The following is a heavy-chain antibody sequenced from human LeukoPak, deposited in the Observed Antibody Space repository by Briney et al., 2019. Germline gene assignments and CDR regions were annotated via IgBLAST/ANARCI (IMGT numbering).Heavy chain of an antibody. CDR1: GFTFSSNA. V-gene: IGHV3-23*01. CDR2: IGSSAGSI. Sequence: PGGSLRLSCAASGFTFSSNAMSWVRQAPGKGLEWVSGIGSSAGSIHYADSVKGRFTISRDNSKNTLYLEMNSLRAEDTAVYYCGKDLHFWSAGDYWGQGTLVTVSS. J-gene: IGHJ4*02. CDR3: GKDLHFWSAGDY. D-gene: IGHD3-3*02.